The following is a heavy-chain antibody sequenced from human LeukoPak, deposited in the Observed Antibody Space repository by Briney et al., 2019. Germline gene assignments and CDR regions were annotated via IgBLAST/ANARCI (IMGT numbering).Heavy chain of an antibody. CDR3: ARLWISGYYYYMDV. J-gene: IGHJ6*03. CDR1: GFTFSSYA. CDR2: ISGSGGST. D-gene: IGHD3-10*01. V-gene: IGHV3-23*01. Sequence: GGSLRLSCAASGFTFSSYAMSWVRQAPGKGLEWVSAISGSGGSTYYADSVKGRFTISRDNAKNSLYLQMNSLRAEDTAVYYCARLWISGYYYYMDVWGKGTTVTVSS.